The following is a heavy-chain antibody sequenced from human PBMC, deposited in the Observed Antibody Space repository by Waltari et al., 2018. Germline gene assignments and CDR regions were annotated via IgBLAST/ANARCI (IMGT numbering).Heavy chain of an antibody. V-gene: IGHV4-59*11. D-gene: IGHD6-19*01. CDR1: GGSISSHY. CDR2: IYYSGSP. CDR3: ARTVAGHFDY. Sequence: QVQLLESGPGLVKPSETLSLTCTVSGGSISSHYWSWIRQPPGKGLEWIGYIYYSGSPNYNPSRKSRVTIAVDTSKNQFSLKLSSVTAADTAVYYCARTVAGHFDYWGQGTLVTVSS. J-gene: IGHJ4*02.